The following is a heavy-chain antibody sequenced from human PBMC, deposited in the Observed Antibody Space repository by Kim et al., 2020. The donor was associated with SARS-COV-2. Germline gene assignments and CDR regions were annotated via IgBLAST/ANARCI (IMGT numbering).Heavy chain of an antibody. J-gene: IGHJ6*02. CDR1: GFSVSNSY. CDR2: IYTKGNT. V-gene: IGHV3-53*01. D-gene: IGHD1-1*01. Sequence: GGSLRLSCAASGFSVSNSYMSWVRQAPGKGPEWISIIYTKGNTYHADSVRGRFTISRDNSDNTVYLQLNSLRADDTAIYYCVRDPVQNNIPYGMAVWG. CDR3: VRDPVQNNIPYGMAV.